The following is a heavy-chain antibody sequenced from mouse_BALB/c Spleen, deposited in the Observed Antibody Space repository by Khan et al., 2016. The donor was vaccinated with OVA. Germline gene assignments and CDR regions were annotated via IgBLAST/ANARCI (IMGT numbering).Heavy chain of an antibody. D-gene: IGHD2-10*02. J-gene: IGHJ4*01. CDR1: GFSLTDYG. CDR3: AKGVWSYYFALDY. Sequence: VQLQESGPGLVAPSQNLSITCTVSGFSLTDYGVSWIHQPPGKGLEWLGVIWGGGTTYYNSALKSRLSISKDNSKSQVFLKMNSLQTDDTAMYYCAKGVWSYYFALDYWGQGTSVTVSS. V-gene: IGHV2-6-5*01. CDR2: IWGGGTT.